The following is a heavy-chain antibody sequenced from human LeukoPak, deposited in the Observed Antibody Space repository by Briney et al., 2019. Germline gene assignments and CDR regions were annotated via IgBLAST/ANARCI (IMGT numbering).Heavy chain of an antibody. CDR2: IYYSWST. V-gene: IGHV4-59*08. CDR3: ATLTYCSGGSCFPKYFQH. D-gene: IGHD2-15*01. Sequence: PSETLSLTCTVSGGSISSYYWSWIRQPPGKGLEWIGYIYYSWSTNHKPSLKSLVTISVDTSKNQFSLKLSSVTAADTAVYYCATLTYCSGGSCFPKYFQHWGQGTLVAVSS. CDR1: GGSISSYY. J-gene: IGHJ1*01.